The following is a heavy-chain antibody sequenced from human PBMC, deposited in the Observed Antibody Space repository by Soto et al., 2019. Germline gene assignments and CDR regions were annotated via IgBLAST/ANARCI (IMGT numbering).Heavy chain of an antibody. CDR3: VLLPGADHRGLLAL. D-gene: IGHD3-22*01. CDR2: IYYSGST. V-gene: IGHV4-59*01. Sequence: ASETLSLTCPVSGVSIISYYWSWIRQPPGKGLEWIGYIYYSGSTNYNPSLKSRVTISVDTSKNQFSLKLSSVTAADTAVYYGVLLPGADHRGLLALRAQRTPDTVSS. CDR1: GVSIISYY. J-gene: IGHJ1*01.